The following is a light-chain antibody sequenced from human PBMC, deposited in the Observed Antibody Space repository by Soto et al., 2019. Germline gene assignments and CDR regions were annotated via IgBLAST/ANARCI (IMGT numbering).Light chain of an antibody. J-gene: IGKJ1*01. V-gene: IGKV3-20*01. Sequence: EIVLTQSPGTLSLSPGERATLSCRASQSVGSDLAWYQQKPGQAPRLVIYGTSHRATGIPDRFSGSGSGTDFTLTINRLEPEDFAVYYCQQYGSSWTFGQGTKVDIK. CDR1: QSVGSD. CDR2: GTS. CDR3: QQYGSSWT.